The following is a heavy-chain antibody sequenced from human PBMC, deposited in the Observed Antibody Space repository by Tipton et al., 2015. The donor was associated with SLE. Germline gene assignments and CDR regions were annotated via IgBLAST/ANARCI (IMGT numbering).Heavy chain of an antibody. CDR1: GLTFSNHA. CDR3: ARSGTL. J-gene: IGHJ4*02. CDR2: IYSGGSVS. Sequence: SLRLSCAASGLTFSNHAMSWVRQAPGRGLEWVSIIYSGGSVSYYGDSVKGRTTFSRDDSKNMLDLEMNSLRVDDTAVYYCARSGTLRGQGTLVSVS. D-gene: IGHD3-10*01. V-gene: IGHV3-23*03.